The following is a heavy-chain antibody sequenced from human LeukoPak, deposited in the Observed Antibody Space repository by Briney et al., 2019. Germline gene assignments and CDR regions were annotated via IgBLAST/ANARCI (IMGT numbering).Heavy chain of an antibody. CDR3: AKESTVTPGNVNWFDT. D-gene: IGHD4-17*01. CDR1: GFTFSTYS. Sequence: GVSLRLSCAAYGFTFSTYSMHWLRQAPGKGLEGVAFIRSDGSNTDYADSVKGRFTISRDNSKKTLYMQMNSLRAEDTAVYYCAKESTVTPGNVNWFDTWGQGTLVTVSS. J-gene: IGHJ5*02. V-gene: IGHV3-30*02. CDR2: IRSDGSNT.